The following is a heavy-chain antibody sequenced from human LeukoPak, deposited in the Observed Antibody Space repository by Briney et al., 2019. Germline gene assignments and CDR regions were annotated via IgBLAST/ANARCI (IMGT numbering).Heavy chain of an antibody. Sequence: SQTLSLTCTVSGGSISSGGYYWSWIRQHPGKGLEWIGYIYYSGSTYYNPSLKSRVTISVDTSKNQFSLKLSSVTAADTAVYYCARRYGVYSSSSVSRYGVFDYWGQGTLVTVSS. CDR3: ARRYGVYSSSSVSRYGVFDY. V-gene: IGHV4-31*03. D-gene: IGHD6-6*01. J-gene: IGHJ4*02. CDR1: GGSISSGGYY. CDR2: IYYSGST.